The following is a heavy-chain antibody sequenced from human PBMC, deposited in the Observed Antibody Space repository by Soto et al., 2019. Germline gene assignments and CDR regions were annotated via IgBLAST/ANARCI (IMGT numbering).Heavy chain of an antibody. CDR2: IYYSGST. D-gene: IGHD2-15*01. Sequence: QVQLQESGPGLVKPSHILSLTCTVSGGSISSGDYYWSWILQPPGKGLEWIGYIYYSGSTYYNPSHKTRVTIAVDTSKNQFSLKLSSVTAADTAVYYCARRIRSYFDYWGQGTLVTVSS. CDR1: GGSISSGDYY. V-gene: IGHV4-30-4*01. CDR3: ARRIRSYFDY. J-gene: IGHJ4*02.